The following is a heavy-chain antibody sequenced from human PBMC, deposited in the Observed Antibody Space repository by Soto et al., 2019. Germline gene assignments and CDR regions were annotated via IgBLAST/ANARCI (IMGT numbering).Heavy chain of an antibody. CDR2: IIPIFGTA. D-gene: IGHD1-26*01. V-gene: IGHV1-69*06. CDR1: GGTFSSYA. Sequence: QVQLVQSGAEVKKPGSSVKVSCKASGGTFSSYAISWVRQAPGQGLEWMGGIIPIFGTANYAQKFQGRVTIPADKSTSPAYMERSSLRSEDTAVYYCAREGSGSYAGWFDPWGQGTLVTVSS. CDR3: AREGSGSYAGWFDP. J-gene: IGHJ5*02.